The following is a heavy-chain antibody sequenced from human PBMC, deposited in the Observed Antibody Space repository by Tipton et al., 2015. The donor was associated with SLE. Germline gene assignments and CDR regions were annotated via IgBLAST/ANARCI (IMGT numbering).Heavy chain of an antibody. J-gene: IGHJ5*02. CDR1: GGTFSSYA. D-gene: IGHD6-19*01. CDR3: ARDDPTVAGTLSDP. Sequence: QLVQSGAEVKKPGSSVKVSCKASGGTFSSYAISWVRQAPGQGLEWMGGIIPMFGTPHYAQKFQGRVTIAADESTTTGYMELSSLTSEDTAVYYCARDDPTVAGTLSDPWGQGTLVTVSS. CDR2: IIPMFGTP. V-gene: IGHV1-69*01.